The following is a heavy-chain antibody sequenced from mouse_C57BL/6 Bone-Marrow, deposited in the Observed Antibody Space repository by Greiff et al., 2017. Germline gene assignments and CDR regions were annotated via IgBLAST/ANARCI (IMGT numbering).Heavy chain of an antibody. CDR1: GYTFTDYY. D-gene: IGHD4-1*01. V-gene: IGHV1-26*01. CDR2: INPNNGGT. CDR3: ARLGDWDRCAY. Sequence: VQLQQSGPELVKPGASVKISCKASGYTFTDYYMNWVKQSHGKSLEWIGDINPNNGGTSYNQKFKGKATLTVDKSSSTAYMELRSLTSEDSAVYYCARLGDWDRCAYWGQGTLVTVSA. J-gene: IGHJ3*01.